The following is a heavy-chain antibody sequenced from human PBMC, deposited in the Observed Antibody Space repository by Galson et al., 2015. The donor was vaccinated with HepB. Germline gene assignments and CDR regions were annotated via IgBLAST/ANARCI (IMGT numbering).Heavy chain of an antibody. CDR1: GYTLTELS. J-gene: IGHJ4*02. Sequence: SVKVSCKVSGYTLTELSMHWVRQAPGRGLEWMGGFDPEDGETIYAQKFQGRVTMTEDTSTDTAYMELSSLRSEDTAVYYCATLAAAGRVIRYFDYWGQGTLVTVSS. D-gene: IGHD6-13*01. V-gene: IGHV1-24*01. CDR3: ATLAAAGRVIRYFDY. CDR2: FDPEDGET.